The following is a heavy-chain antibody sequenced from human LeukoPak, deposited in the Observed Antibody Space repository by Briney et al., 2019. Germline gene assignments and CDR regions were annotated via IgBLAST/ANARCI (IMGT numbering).Heavy chain of an antibody. V-gene: IGHV4-59*01. Sequence: SETLSLTCTVSGGSISSYYWSWIRQPPGKGLEWIGYIYYSGSTNYNPSLKSRVTISVDTSKNQFSLKLSSVTAADTAVYYCARDRASSIAARRGYYYYYMDVWGKGTTVTVSS. D-gene: IGHD6-6*01. J-gene: IGHJ6*03. CDR1: GGSISSYY. CDR3: ARDRASSIAARRGYYYYYMDV. CDR2: IYYSGST.